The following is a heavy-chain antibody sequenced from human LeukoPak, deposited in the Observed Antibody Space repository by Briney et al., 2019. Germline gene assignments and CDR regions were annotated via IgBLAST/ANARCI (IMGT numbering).Heavy chain of an antibody. J-gene: IGHJ3*02. CDR1: VGSISTYY. Sequence: KPSETLSLTCTVSVGSISTYYWSWIRQPPGRGLEWIGYISYTGTTTYTPSLMTRVTITSDPPKNRFSLKLNSVTAADTAVYYCARVLAFLGSSKSAFDIWGQGTLVTVSS. V-gene: IGHV4-59*12. CDR3: ARVLAFLGSSKSAFDI. D-gene: IGHD3-10*01. CDR2: ISYTGTT.